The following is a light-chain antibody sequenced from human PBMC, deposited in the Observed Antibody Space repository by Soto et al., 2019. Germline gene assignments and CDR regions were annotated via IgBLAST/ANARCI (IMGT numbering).Light chain of an antibody. CDR2: AAS. CDR3: QKYDRAPAA. Sequence: DIQVTQSPSSLSASPGDRITITCRASQDIKKFLAWYQQKPGKVPQLLIYAASTLRPGVPSRFSGNASGTDFTLTIASLQPEDVATYYCQKYDRAPAAFGQGTKVDVK. CDR1: QDIKKF. V-gene: IGKV1-27*01. J-gene: IGKJ1*01.